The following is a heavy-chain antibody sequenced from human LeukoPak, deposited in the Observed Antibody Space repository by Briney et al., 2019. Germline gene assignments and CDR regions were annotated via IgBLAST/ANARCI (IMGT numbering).Heavy chain of an antibody. CDR1: GGSISSYY. CDR2: IYYSGST. J-gene: IGHJ5*02. D-gene: IGHD6-19*01. V-gene: IGHV4-59*01. Sequence: SETLSLTCTVSGGSISSYYWSWIRQPPGKGLEWIGYIYYSGSTNYNPSLKSRVTISVDTSKNQFSLKLSSVTAADTAVYYYARSIAVAGTWFDPWGQGTLVTVSS. CDR3: ARSIAVAGTWFDP.